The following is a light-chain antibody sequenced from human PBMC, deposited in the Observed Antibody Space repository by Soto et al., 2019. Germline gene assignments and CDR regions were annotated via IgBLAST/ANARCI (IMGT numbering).Light chain of an antibody. V-gene: IGKV3-20*01. CDR2: GAS. CDR3: QQYGSSPPWT. Sequence: EIVLTQSPGTLSLSLGESATLSCRASQSVSSNYLAWYQQKPGQAPRLLMYGASRRATGIPDRFSGSGSGTDFTLTISRLESEDFAVDYCQQYGSSPPWTFGQGTKVEIK. CDR1: QSVSSNY. J-gene: IGKJ1*01.